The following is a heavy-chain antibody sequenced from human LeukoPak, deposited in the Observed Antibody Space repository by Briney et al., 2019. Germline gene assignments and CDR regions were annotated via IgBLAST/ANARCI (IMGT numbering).Heavy chain of an antibody. J-gene: IGHJ4*02. CDR1: GGSFSGYY. V-gene: IGHV4-34*01. CDR2: INHSGST. D-gene: IGHD3-22*01. Sequence: PSETLSLTCAVYGGSFSGYYWSWIRQPPGKGLEWIGEINHSGSTNHNPSLKSRVTISVDTSKNQFSLKLSSVTAADTAVYYCASPTNRHYYDSSGYYYWGQGTLVTVSS. CDR3: ASPTNRHYYDSSGYYY.